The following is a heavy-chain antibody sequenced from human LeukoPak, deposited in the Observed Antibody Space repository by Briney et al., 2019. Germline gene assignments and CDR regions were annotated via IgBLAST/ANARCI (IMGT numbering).Heavy chain of an antibody. D-gene: IGHD3-9*01. CDR2: IYYSGST. CDR1: GGSISSYY. CDR3: ARVDWNWYFDL. Sequence: PSETLSLTCTVSGGSISSYYWSRIRQPPGKGLEWIGYIYYSGSTNYNPSLKSRVTISVDTSKNQFSLKLSSVTAADTAVYYCARVDWNWYFDLWGRGTLVTVSS. J-gene: IGHJ2*01. V-gene: IGHV4-59*01.